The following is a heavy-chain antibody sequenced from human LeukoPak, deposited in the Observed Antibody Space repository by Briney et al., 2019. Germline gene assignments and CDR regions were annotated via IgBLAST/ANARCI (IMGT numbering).Heavy chain of an antibody. V-gene: IGHV4-34*01. Sequence: SETLSLTCAVYGGSFSGYYWSWIRQPPGKGLEWIGEINHSGSTNYNPSLKSRVTISVDTSKNQFSLKLSSVTAADTAVYYCARGVSMDYWGQGTLVTVSS. D-gene: IGHD6-6*01. CDR1: GGSFSGYY. J-gene: IGHJ4*02. CDR3: ARGVSMDY. CDR2: INHSGST.